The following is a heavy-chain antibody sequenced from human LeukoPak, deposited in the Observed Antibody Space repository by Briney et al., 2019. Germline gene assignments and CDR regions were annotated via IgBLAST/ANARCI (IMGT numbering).Heavy chain of an antibody. D-gene: IGHD3-22*01. CDR3: ARDRTMIVVDPTLEFDY. CDR2: ISAYNGNT. J-gene: IGHJ4*02. CDR1: GYTFTSYG. Sequence: ASVKVSCKASGYTFTSYGISWVRQAPGQGLEWMGWISAYNGNTNYAQKLQGRVTMTTDTSTSIAYMELRSLRSDDTAVYYCARDRTMIVVDPTLEFDYWGQGTLVTVSS. V-gene: IGHV1-18*01.